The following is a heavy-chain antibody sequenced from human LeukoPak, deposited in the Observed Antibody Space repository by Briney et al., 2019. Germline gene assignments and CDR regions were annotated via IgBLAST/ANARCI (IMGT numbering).Heavy chain of an antibody. J-gene: IGHJ4*02. V-gene: IGHV3-43D*04. CDR3: AKDKDSSGYYVFDY. CDR1: GFTFDDYA. CDR2: ISWDGGST. D-gene: IGHD3-22*01. Sequence: GGSLRLSCAASGFTFDDYAMHWVRQAPGKGMEWVSLISWDGGSTYYADSVKGRFTISRDNSKNSLYLQMNSLRAEDTALYYCAKDKDSSGYYVFDYWGQGTLVTVSS.